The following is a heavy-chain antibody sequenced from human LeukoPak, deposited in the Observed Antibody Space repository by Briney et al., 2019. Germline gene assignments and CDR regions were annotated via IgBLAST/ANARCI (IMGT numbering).Heavy chain of an antibody. J-gene: IGHJ4*02. CDR2: IYNGGNT. D-gene: IGHD1-1*01. CDR1: GFTVSNKY. CDR3: ARGGTSELYYFDY. Sequence: GGSLRLSCAASGFTVSNKYMSGVRQAPGKGLECVSVIYNGGNTYYADSVKGRFTISRDNSKNTLYLQMNSLRAEDTAIYYCARGGTSELYYFDYWGQGTLVTVSS. V-gene: IGHV3-53*01.